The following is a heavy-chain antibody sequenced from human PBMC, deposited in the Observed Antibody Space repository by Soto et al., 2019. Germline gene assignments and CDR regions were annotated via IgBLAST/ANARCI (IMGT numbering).Heavy chain of an antibody. V-gene: IGHV3-30*18. D-gene: IGHD5-18*01. J-gene: IGHJ4*02. CDR3: AKLGAIAAMVDY. CDR2: ISYDGSNK. CDR1: GFTFSSYG. Sequence: GGSLRLSCAASGFTFSSYGMHWVRQAPGKGLEWVAVISYDGSNKYYADSVKGRFTISRDNSKNTLYLQMNSLRAEDTAVYYCAKLGAIAAMVDYWGQGTLVTVSS.